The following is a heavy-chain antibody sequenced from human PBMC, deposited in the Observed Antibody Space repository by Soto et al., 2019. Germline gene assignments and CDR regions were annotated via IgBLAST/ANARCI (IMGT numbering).Heavy chain of an antibody. J-gene: IGHJ5*02. CDR2: IYYSGST. V-gene: IGHV4-31*03. Sequence: QVQLQESGPGLVKPSQTLSLTCTVSGGSISSGGYYWSWIRQHPGKGLEWIGYIYYSGSTYYNPSLKSRVTISVDTSKNQFSLKLSSVTAADTAVYYCARYRCSGGSCWFDPWGQGTLVTVS. CDR3: ARYRCSGGSCWFDP. CDR1: GGSISSGGYY. D-gene: IGHD2-15*01.